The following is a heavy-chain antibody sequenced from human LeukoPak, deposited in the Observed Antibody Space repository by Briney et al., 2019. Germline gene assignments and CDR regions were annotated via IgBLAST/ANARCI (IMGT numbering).Heavy chain of an antibody. V-gene: IGHV3-21*01. J-gene: IGHJ6*04. CDR3: GGSGNYGMDV. Sequence: KPGGSLRLSCTASGFSFSTASMSWVRQAPGKGLEWVSSISSSSSYIYYADSVKGRFTISRDNAKNSLYLQMNSLRAEDTAVYYRGGSGNYGMDVWGKGTTVTVSS. CDR1: GFSFSTAS. CDR2: ISSSSSYI. D-gene: IGHD3-10*01.